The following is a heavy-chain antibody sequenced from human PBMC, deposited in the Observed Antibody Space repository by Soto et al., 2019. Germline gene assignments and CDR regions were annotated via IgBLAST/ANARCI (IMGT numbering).Heavy chain of an antibody. J-gene: IGHJ5*02. CDR2: MNPNSGNT. Sequence: ASVKVSCKASGYTFTSYDINWVRQATGQGLEWMGWMNPNSGNTGYAQKFQGRVTMTRNTSISTAYMELSSLRSEDTAVYYCARGPSGSYYNWFDPWGQGTLVTVSS. D-gene: IGHD1-26*01. CDR1: GYTFTSYD. V-gene: IGHV1-8*01. CDR3: ARGPSGSYYNWFDP.